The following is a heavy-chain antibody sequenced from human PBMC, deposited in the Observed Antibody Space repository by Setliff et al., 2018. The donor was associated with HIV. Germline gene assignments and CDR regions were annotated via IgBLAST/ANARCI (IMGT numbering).Heavy chain of an antibody. Sequence: ASVKVSCKASGYTFTSYGMSWVRQAPGQGLEWMGWISAYNGNTHYAQKLQGRVTMTTDTSTSTAYMELRSLRSDDTAVYYCARGTAPRPASVLEFLEWLFPNWFDPWGQGTLVTVSS. CDR2: ISAYNGNT. CDR1: GYTFTSYG. CDR3: ARGTAPRPASVLEFLEWLFPNWFDP. D-gene: IGHD3-3*02. V-gene: IGHV1-18*01. J-gene: IGHJ5*02.